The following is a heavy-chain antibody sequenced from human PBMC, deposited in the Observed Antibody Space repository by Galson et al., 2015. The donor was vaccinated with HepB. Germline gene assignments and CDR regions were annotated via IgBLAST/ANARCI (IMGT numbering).Heavy chain of an antibody. CDR1: GFVFSDFD. CDR3: VRGRTIAAVTNWFDS. J-gene: IGHJ5*01. CDR2: ISSSGGMI. Sequence: SLRLSCAGSGFVFSDFDLHWVRQAPGKGLEWVSYISSSGGMIYYADSVKGHITVSRDNAKNSMYLRLRDLRVGVTGIYYCVRGRTIAAVTNWFDSWGQGTLVTVSS. V-gene: IGHV3-48*03. D-gene: IGHD6-6*01.